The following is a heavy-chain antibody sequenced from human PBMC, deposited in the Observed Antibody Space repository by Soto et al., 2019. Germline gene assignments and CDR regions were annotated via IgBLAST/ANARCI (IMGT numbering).Heavy chain of an antibody. CDR1: GFTFGRYA. CDR2: LNAGGGVT. V-gene: IGHV3-23*01. CDR3: AKAHPVYGSTWFFLDY. D-gene: IGHD6-19*01. J-gene: IGHJ4*02. Sequence: EVQLLESGGGVVKPGGSLRLSCAASGFTFGRYAMRWVRQAPGKGLEWVSGLNAGGGVTDYADSVKGRFTVSRDNSKNTLYLQRSNLRVEDTAVYYCAKAHPVYGSTWFFLDYWGQGTLVTVSS.